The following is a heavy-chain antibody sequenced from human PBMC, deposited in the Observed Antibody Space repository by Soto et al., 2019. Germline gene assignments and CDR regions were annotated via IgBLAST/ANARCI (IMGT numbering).Heavy chain of an antibody. J-gene: IGHJ4*02. Sequence: GASVKVSCKASGGTFSSYAISWVRPAPGQGLEWMGGIIPIFGTANYAQKFQGRVTITADECTSTAYMELSSLRSEDTAVYYCATDQIPLEWSTSFDYWGQGTLLTVSS. CDR2: IIPIFGTA. V-gene: IGHV1-69*13. CDR1: GGTFSSYA. CDR3: ATDQIPLEWSTSFDY. D-gene: IGHD3-3*01.